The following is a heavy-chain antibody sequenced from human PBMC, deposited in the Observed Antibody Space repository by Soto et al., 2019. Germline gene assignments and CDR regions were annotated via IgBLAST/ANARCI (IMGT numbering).Heavy chain of an antibody. J-gene: IGHJ6*02. V-gene: IGHV5-10-1*01. D-gene: IGHD3-16*02. CDR3: AGTYYDYVWGSYRYVLNYYYYYGMDV. Sequence: GESLKISCKGSGYSFTSYWISWVRQMPGKGLEWMGRIDPSDSYTNYSPSLQGHVTISADKSISTAYLQWCSLKASDTAMYYCAGTYYDYVWGSYRYVLNYYYYYGMDVWGQGTTVTVSS. CDR2: IDPSDSYT. CDR1: GYSFTSYW.